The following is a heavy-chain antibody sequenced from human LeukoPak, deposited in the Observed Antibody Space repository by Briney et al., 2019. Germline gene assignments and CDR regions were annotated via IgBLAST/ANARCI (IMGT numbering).Heavy chain of an antibody. CDR1: GYSFTSYW. V-gene: IGHV5-51*01. CDR3: ARPGYCSGGSCPWDY. D-gene: IGHD2-15*01. CDR2: IYPGDSDT. Sequence: PGESLKISCKGSGYSFTSYWTGWVRQMPGKGLEWMGIIYPGDSDTRYSPSFQGQVTISADKSISTAYLQWSSLKASDTAMYYCARPGYCSGGSCPWDYWGQGTLVTVSS. J-gene: IGHJ4*02.